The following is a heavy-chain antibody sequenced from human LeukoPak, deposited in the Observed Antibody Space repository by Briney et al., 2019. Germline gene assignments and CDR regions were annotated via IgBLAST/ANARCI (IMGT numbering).Heavy chain of an antibody. CDR1: GFTVTNNC. Sequence: GGSLRLSCAASGFTVTNNCVTWVRQAPGKGLEWVSFRYTGDTTYYADSVKGRFSISGGTSRNILYLQMNSLRAEDTAVYYCARDGGSGTYSNSDHYNYFGIDVWGQGTTVTVSS. J-gene: IGHJ6*02. V-gene: IGHV3-66*01. CDR2: RYTGDTT. D-gene: IGHD3-10*01. CDR3: ARDGGSGTYSNSDHYNYFGIDV.